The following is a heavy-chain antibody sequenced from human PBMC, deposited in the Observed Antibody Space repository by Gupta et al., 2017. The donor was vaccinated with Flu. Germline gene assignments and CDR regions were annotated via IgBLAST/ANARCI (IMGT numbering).Heavy chain of an antibody. D-gene: IGHD3-10*01. V-gene: IGHV3-7*04. CDR3: ARANASC. CDR1: GFIFSSYW. J-gene: IGHJ4*02. CDR2: IKQDGSEK. Sequence: EMQLVESGGGLVQPGGSLRLSCAASGFIFSSYWMTWVRQAPGKGLEWVANIKQDGSEKYYVDSVKGRFTISRDNAKNSLYLQMNSLRAEDTAVYYCARANASCWGQGTLVIVSS.